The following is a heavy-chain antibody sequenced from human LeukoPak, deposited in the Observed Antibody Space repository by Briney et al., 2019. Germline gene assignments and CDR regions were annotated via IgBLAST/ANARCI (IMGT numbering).Heavy chain of an antibody. CDR2: IIPILGIA. CDR3: ARPTLYGTSPYYFDY. J-gene: IGHJ4*02. D-gene: IGHD3-16*01. Sequence: ASVKVSCKASGGTFSSYAISWVRQAPGQGLEWMGRIIPILGIANYAQKFQGRVTITADKSTSTAYMELSSLRSEDTAVYYCARPTLYGTSPYYFDYWGQGTLVTVSS. CDR1: GGTFSSYA. V-gene: IGHV1-69*04.